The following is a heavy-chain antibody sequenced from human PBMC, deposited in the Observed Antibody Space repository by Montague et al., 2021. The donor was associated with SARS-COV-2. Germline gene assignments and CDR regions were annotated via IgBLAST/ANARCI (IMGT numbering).Heavy chain of an antibody. Sequence: SLRLSCAASGFTFSTNLMSWVHQAPGKGLEWVANIKQDGSDKLYVDSVKGRFTLSADNAKNSVYLQMDGLRPEDTAVYYCARDFYYYMDVWGKGTTVTVSS. CDR1: GFTFSTNL. J-gene: IGHJ6*03. CDR3: ARDFYYYMDV. CDR2: IKQDGSDK. V-gene: IGHV3-7*01.